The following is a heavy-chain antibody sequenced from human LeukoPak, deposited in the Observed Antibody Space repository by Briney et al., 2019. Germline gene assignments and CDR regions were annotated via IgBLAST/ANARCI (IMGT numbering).Heavy chain of an antibody. J-gene: IGHJ4*02. CDR3: ARDLMT. V-gene: IGHV4-34*01. Sequence: PSETLSLTCAVYGGSFSGEYWTWIRQPPGKGLGWIGEITHSGSTYYNPSLKSRVTISVDASKNQFSLKLNSVTAADTAVYYCARDLMTWGQGTLVTVSS. CDR1: GGSFSGEY. CDR2: ITHSGST.